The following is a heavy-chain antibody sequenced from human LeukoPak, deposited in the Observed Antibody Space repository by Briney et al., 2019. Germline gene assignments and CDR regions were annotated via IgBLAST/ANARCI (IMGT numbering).Heavy chain of an antibody. D-gene: IGHD3-10*01. CDR3: ARVIRGVIIRPIYFDY. CDR1: GGSFSGYY. J-gene: IGHJ4*02. Sequence: SETLSLTCAVYGGSFSGYYWSWIRQPPGKGLEWIGEINHSGSTNYNPSLESRVTISVDTSKNQFSLKLSSVTAADTAVYYCARVIRGVIIRPIYFDYWGQGTLVTVSS. CDR2: INHSGST. V-gene: IGHV4-34*01.